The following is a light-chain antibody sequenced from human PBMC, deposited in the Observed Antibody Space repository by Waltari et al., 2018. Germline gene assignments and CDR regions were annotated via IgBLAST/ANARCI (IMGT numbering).Light chain of an antibody. J-gene: IGKJ1*01. Sequence: DIVMTQSPFSLHVTPGAPASIPCRSSQSLLHRNGTNYLDWYLQKPGQSPQLLIYLGSNRASGVPDRFSASGSGTDFTLKISRVEAENVGVYYCMQSLLALWTFGQGTKVEIK. CDR1: QSLLHRNGTNY. CDR2: LGS. V-gene: IGKV2-28*01. CDR3: MQSLLALWT.